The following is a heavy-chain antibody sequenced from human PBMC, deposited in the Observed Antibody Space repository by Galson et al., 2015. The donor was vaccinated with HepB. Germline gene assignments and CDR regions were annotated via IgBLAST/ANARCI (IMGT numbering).Heavy chain of an antibody. CDR1: GFTFSSYW. CDR2: INSDGSST. CDR3: AREWGTPQSTSTYYYYGMDV. D-gene: IGHD2-2*01. J-gene: IGHJ6*02. V-gene: IGHV3-74*01. Sequence: SLRLSCAASGFTFSSYWMHWVRQAPGKGLVWVSRINSDGSSTSYADSVKGRFTISRDNAKNTLYLQMNSLRAEDTAVYYCAREWGTPQSTSTYYYYGMDVWGQGTTVTVSS.